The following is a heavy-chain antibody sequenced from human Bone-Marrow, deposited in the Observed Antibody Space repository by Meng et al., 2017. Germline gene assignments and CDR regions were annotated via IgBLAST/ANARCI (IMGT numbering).Heavy chain of an antibody. CDR1: GYISQHYA. Sequence: SGAEAQKPAPPVKVSCKASGYISQHYALHWVRQQQNQRINKKKKKKKKPGNTKYSQNFQDRVTLTMDTSANTVYVELSSLNSEDTATYYCARESVGAVQRYFDVWGRGTLVTVSS. CDR2: KKKKPGNT. V-gene: IGHV1-3*04. CDR3: ARESVGAVQRYFDV. J-gene: IGHJ2*01. D-gene: IGHD1-26*01.